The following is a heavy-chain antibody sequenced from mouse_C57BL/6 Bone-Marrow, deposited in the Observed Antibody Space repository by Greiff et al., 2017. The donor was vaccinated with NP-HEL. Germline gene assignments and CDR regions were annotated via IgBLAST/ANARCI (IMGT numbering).Heavy chain of an antibody. CDR2: ISSGSSTI. V-gene: IGHV5-17*01. J-gene: IGHJ3*01. Sequence: EVQLVESGGGLVKPGGSLKLSCAASGFTFSDYGMHWVRQAPEKGLEWVAYISSGSSTIYYADTVKGRFTISRDNAKNTLFLQMTSLRSEDTAMYYCAKETHYYGSSWGFAYWGQGTLVTVSA. CDR3: AKETHYYGSSWGFAY. CDR1: GFTFSDYG. D-gene: IGHD1-1*01.